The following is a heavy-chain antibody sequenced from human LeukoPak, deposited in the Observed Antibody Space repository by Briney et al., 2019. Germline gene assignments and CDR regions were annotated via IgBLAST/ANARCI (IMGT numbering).Heavy chain of an antibody. CDR3: ARDRDRMVQGVTALFDY. CDR1: GYTFTTYG. J-gene: IGHJ4*02. Sequence: ASVKVSCKTSGYTFTTYGVSWVRQAPGQGLEWMGWISGSIGNTKYAQKVQGRVTMTTDTSTTTAYMEVRSLRSDDTAVYYCARDRDRMVQGVTALFDYWGQGTLVTVSS. V-gene: IGHV1-18*04. CDR2: ISGSIGNT. D-gene: IGHD3-10*01.